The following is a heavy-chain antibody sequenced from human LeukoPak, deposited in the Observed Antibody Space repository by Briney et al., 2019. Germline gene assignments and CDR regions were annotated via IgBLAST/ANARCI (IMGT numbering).Heavy chain of an antibody. Sequence: PSETLSLTCAVSGYSISCGYYWGWIRQPPGKGLEWIGYIYYSGSTNYNPSLKSRVTISVDTSKNQFSLKLSSVTAADTAVYYCARDGGYSSSWYAPSWYFDLWGRGTLVTVSS. V-gene: IGHV4-61*01. D-gene: IGHD6-13*01. CDR2: IYYSGST. CDR1: GYSISCGYY. CDR3: ARDGGYSSSWYAPSWYFDL. J-gene: IGHJ2*01.